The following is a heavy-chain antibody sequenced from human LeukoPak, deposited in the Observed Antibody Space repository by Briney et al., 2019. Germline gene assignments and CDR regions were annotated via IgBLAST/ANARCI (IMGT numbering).Heavy chain of an antibody. CDR2: INWNGGST. V-gene: IGHV3-20*04. CDR1: GFTFDDYG. D-gene: IGHD5-12*01. Sequence: SGGSLRLSCAASGFTFDDYGMSWVRHPPGKGLEWVSGINWNGGSTGYADSVKGRFTISRDNAKNSLYLQMNSLRAEDTALYYCARDGYSGYDSQDDYWGQGTLVTVSS. J-gene: IGHJ4*02. CDR3: ARDGYSGYDSQDDY.